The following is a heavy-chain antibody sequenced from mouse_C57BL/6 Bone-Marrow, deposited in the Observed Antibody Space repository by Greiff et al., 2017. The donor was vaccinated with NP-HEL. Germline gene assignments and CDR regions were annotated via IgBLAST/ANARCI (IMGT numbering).Heavy chain of an antibody. D-gene: IGHD1-1*01. CDR2: INPSNGGT. CDR3: AFTTVVASNFDV. J-gene: IGHJ1*03. V-gene: IGHV1-53*01. CDR1: GYTFTSYW. Sequence: QVQLQQPGTELVKPGASVKLSCKASGYTFTSYWMHWVKQRPGQGLEWIGNINPSNGGTNYNETFKSKATLTVDKSSSTAYMQLSSLTSEDSAVYYCAFTTVVASNFDVWGTGTTVTVSS.